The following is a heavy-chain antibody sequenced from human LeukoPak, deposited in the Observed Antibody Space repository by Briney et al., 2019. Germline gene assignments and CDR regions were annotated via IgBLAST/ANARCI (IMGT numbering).Heavy chain of an antibody. CDR2: INPDGSSS. D-gene: IGHD4-17*01. Sequence: GGSLRLSCAASGFTFSNYWMHWVRQAPGKGLEWVSRINPDGSSSNYADSVKGRFTMSRDNAKSMAYLQMDGLTAEDTAVFSCVRQAVSGDSGIAYWGRGVLVTVSS. J-gene: IGHJ4*02. CDR1: GFTFSNYW. CDR3: VRQAVSGDSGIAY. V-gene: IGHV3-74*01.